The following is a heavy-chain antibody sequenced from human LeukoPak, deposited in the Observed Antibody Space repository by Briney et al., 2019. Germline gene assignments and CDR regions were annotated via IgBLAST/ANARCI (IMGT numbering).Heavy chain of an antibody. D-gene: IGHD5-18*01. J-gene: IGHJ6*02. CDR2: LSYDGSNK. Sequence: GRSLRLPCAASGFTFSSYGMHWVRQAPGKGLEWVAVLSYDGSNKYYADSVKGRFTISRDISKNTLYLQMNSLRAEDTAVYYCAKDTAMEEYYYYYYGLDVWGQGTTVTVSS. V-gene: IGHV3-30*18. CDR1: GFTFSSYG. CDR3: AKDTAMEEYYYYYYGLDV.